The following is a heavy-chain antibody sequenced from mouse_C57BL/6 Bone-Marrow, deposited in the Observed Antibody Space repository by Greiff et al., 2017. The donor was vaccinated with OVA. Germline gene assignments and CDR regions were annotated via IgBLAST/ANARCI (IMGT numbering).Heavy chain of an antibody. Sequence: VMLVESGPGLVQPSQSLSITCTVSGFSLTSYGVHWVRQSPGKGLEWLGVIWRGGSTDYNAAFMSRLSITKDNSKSQVFFKMNSLQADDTAIYYCAKRGIYYDYFDYWGQGTTLTVSS. CDR3: AKRGIYYDYFDY. CDR1: GFSLTSYG. V-gene: IGHV2-5*01. CDR2: IWRGGST. D-gene: IGHD2-4*01. J-gene: IGHJ2*01.